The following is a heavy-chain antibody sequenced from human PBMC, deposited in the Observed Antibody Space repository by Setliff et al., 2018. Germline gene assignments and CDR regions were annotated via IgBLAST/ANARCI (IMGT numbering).Heavy chain of an antibody. J-gene: IGHJ4*02. CDR3: ARTTGYRLEGDFDY. CDR1: GFTFSNSD. V-gene: IGHV3-23*01. D-gene: IGHD1-1*01. CDR2: ISASGDTT. Sequence: GGSLRLSCAASGFTFSNSDMNWVRRAPGKGLEWVSIISASGDTTYYADSVKGRFTSSRDNSKNTLYLQMTSLRAEDTAIYYCARTTGYRLEGDFDYWGQGTLVTVSS.